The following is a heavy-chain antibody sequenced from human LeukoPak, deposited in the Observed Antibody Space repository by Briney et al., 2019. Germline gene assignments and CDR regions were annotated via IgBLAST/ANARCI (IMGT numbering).Heavy chain of an antibody. CDR1: RFTFSSYG. CDR2: ISNDGSNK. D-gene: IGHD5-12*01. Sequence: GGSLRLSCAASRFTFSSYGMHWVRQAPGKGLEWVAVISNDGSNKYYTDSVKGRFTISRDNSKNTLYLQMNRLRAEDTAVYYCAIGGYSGYDSDFDCWGQGTLVTVSS. V-gene: IGHV3-30*03. J-gene: IGHJ4*02. CDR3: AIGGYSGYDSDFDC.